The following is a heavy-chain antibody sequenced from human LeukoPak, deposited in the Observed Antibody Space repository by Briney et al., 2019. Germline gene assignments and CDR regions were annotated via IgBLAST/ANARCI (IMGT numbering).Heavy chain of an antibody. V-gene: IGHV3-66*02. CDR2: IYDGGHT. CDR1: GFTLDSHG. CDR3: ARARCDTCGYGS. J-gene: IGHJ5*02. D-gene: IGHD3-22*01. Sequence: GGSLRLSCAASGFTLDSHGMHWVRQAPGKGLEWVAVIYDGGHTDYADSVKGRFTISRDSSKNTLYLQMNSLRPEDTAEYYCARARCDTCGYGSWGQGTLVTVSS.